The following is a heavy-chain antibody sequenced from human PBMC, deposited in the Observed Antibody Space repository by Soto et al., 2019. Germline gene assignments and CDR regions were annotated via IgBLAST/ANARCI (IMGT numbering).Heavy chain of an antibody. V-gene: IGHV3-30*18. Sequence: PGGSLRLSCAASGFTFSNYGMHWVRQAPGKGLEWVSVIANDGGDKKYANSVKGRFTTSRENAKNTMYLQMNSLRAEDSAVYYCAKGLKVAAAGYFFDHWGQGTLVTVSS. D-gene: IGHD6-13*01. CDR1: GFTFSNYG. CDR3: AKGLKVAAAGYFFDH. J-gene: IGHJ4*02. CDR2: IANDGGDK.